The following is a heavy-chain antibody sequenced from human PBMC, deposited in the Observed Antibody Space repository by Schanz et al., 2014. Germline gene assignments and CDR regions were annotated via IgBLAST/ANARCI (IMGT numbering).Heavy chain of an antibody. CDR2: ISGGGGGYR. CDR3: ERFQSPHQPFDY. Sequence: EVQLVESGGGLVQPGRSLRLSCAVSGFTFSSYAMSWVRQAPGKGLEWVSTISGGGGGYRPYADSVKGRFTISRDNAKNSLYLQMNSLRAEDTAVYYCERFQSPHQPFDYWGQGTLVTVSS. J-gene: IGHJ4*02. D-gene: IGHD2-2*01. V-gene: IGHV3-23*04. CDR1: GFTFSSYA.